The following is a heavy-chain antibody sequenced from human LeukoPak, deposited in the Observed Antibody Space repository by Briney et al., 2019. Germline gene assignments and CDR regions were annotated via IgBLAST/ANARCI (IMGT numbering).Heavy chain of an antibody. J-gene: IGHJ3*02. D-gene: IGHD5-24*01. V-gene: IGHV3-33*01. CDR3: ARDYGDGYKGAFDI. Sequence: GGSLRLSCAASGFTFSSYGMHWVRQAPGKGLEWVAVIWYDGSNKYYADSVKGRFTISRDNSKNTLYLQMNSLRAEDTAVYYCARDYGDGYKGAFDIWGQGTMVTVSS. CDR2: IWYDGSNK. CDR1: GFTFSSYG.